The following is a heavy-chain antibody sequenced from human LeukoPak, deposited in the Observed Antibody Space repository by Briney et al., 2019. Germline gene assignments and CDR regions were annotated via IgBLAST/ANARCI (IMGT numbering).Heavy chain of an antibody. J-gene: IGHJ4*02. Sequence: GGSLRLSCAASGFIFSSYGMHWVRQAPGKGLEWVSGIPSSGPITYYADSVKGRFTISRDNSKNTLHLQMNSLRAGDTAVYYCAKADTSWLSLDYWGQGALVTVSS. CDR3: AKADTSWLSLDY. D-gene: IGHD2-2*01. CDR2: IPSSGPIT. CDR1: GFIFSSYG. V-gene: IGHV3-23*01.